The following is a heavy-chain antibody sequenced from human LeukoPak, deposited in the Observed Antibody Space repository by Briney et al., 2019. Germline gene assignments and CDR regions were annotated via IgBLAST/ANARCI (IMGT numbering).Heavy chain of an antibody. CDR2: IYYSGST. V-gene: IGHV4-59*08. CDR3: ARQRWLHLSNWFDP. J-gene: IGHJ5*02. Sequence: PSETLSLTCTVSGGSISSYYWSWLRQPPGKGLEWIGYIYYSGSTNYNPSLKSRVTISVDTSKNQFSPKLSSVTAADTAVYYCARQRWLHLSNWFDPWGQGTLVTVSS. CDR1: GGSISSYY. D-gene: IGHD5-24*01.